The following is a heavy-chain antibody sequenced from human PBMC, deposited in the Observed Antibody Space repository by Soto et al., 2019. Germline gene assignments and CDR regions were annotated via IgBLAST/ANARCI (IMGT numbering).Heavy chain of an antibody. CDR1: GFTFDDYA. CDR3: AKGSSSWYEVPLDY. V-gene: IGHV3-9*01. J-gene: IGHJ4*02. CDR2: INWNSDTI. Sequence: EVQLVESGGGLVQPGRSLRLSCTASGFTFDDYAMHWVRQAPGKGLEWVSGINWNSDTIGYADSVKGRFTISRDTAKKSLFLQMSSLRTEDTALYYCAKGSSSWYEVPLDYWGKRTLVTVPS. D-gene: IGHD6-13*01.